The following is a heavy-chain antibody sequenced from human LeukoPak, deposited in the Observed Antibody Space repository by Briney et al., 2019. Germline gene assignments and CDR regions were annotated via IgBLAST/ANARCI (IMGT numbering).Heavy chain of an antibody. CDR1: GFTFSSYA. D-gene: IGHD3-10*01. CDR2: ISGSGGST. J-gene: IGHJ3*02. V-gene: IGHV3-23*01. Sequence: GGSLRLSCAASGFTFSSYAMSWVRQAPGKGLEWVSAISGSGGSTYYADSVKGRFTISRDNSKNTLYLQMNSLRAEDTAVYYCAKDLVVRGVIITWDAFGIWGQGTMVTVSS. CDR3: AKDLVVRGVIITWDAFGI.